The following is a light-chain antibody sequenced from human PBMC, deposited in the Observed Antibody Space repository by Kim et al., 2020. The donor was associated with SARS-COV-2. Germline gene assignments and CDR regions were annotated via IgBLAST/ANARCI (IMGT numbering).Light chain of an antibody. CDR1: QSVSSSY. CDR2: GAS. Sequence: EIVLTQSPGTLSLSPGERATLSCRASQSVSSSYLAWYQHKPGQAPRLLIYGASSRATGIADRFSGSGSGTDFTLTVTRLEPEDFAVYYCQQYGTSVTFGGGTKVDIK. CDR3: QQYGTSVT. J-gene: IGKJ4*01. V-gene: IGKV3-20*01.